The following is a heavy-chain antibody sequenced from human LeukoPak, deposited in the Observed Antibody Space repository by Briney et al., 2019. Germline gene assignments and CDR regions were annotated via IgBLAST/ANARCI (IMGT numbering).Heavy chain of an antibody. J-gene: IGHJ4*02. V-gene: IGHV3-7*01. CDR1: GFIFSSYW. Sequence: GGSLRLSCAASGFIFSSYWMSWVRQAPGKGLEWVANIKEDGSEKSYVDSVKGRFTISRDNAKNSLYLQMNSLRAEDTAVYYCARAADLVTLDYWGQGTLVTVSS. CDR2: IKEDGSEK. D-gene: IGHD3-9*01. CDR3: ARAADLVTLDY.